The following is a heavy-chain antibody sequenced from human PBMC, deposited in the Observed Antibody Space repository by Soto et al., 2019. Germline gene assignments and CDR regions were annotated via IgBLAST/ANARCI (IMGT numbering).Heavy chain of an antibody. Sequence: PGGALRLSCAASGFTFISYSMNGVLQAPGKGLEWVSSISSSSSYIYYADSVKGRFTISRDNAKNSLYLQMNSLRAQDTAVYYCVRSIAAAHNVFDIWGQGTLVTGSS. V-gene: IGHV3-21*01. J-gene: IGHJ3*02. CDR1: GFTFISYS. CDR2: ISSSSSYI. CDR3: VRSIAAAHNVFDI. D-gene: IGHD6-13*01.